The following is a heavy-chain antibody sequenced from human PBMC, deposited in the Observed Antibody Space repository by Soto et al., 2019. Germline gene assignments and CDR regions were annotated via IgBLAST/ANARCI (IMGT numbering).Heavy chain of an antibody. CDR3: ARDDKGDPTTPYYYYGMDV. V-gene: IGHV1-69*01. D-gene: IGHD2-21*02. CDR2: IIPIFGTA. Sequence: QVQLVQSGAEVKKPGSSVKVSCKASGGTFSSYAISWVRQAPGQGLEWMGGIIPIFGTANYAQKFQGRVTITADESTSTAYMELSSLRSEDTAVYYCARDDKGDPTTPYYYYGMDVWGQGTTVTVSS. CDR1: GGTFSSYA. J-gene: IGHJ6*02.